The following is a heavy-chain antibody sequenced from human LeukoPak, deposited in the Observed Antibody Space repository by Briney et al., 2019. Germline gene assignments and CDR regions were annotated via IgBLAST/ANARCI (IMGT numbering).Heavy chain of an antibody. CDR2: ISSSGSTI. CDR1: GFTFSDYY. Sequence: NPGGSLRLSCAASGFTFSDYYMSWIRQAPGKGLEWVSYISSSGSTIYYADSVKGRFTISRDNAKNSLYLQMNSLRAEDTAVYYCARVPDYGGNYYYYGMDVWGQGTTVTVSS. CDR3: ARVPDYGGNYYYYGMDV. V-gene: IGHV3-11*01. J-gene: IGHJ6*02. D-gene: IGHD4-23*01.